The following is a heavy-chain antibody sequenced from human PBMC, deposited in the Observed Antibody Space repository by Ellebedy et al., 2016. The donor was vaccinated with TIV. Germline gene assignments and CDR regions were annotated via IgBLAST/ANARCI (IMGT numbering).Heavy chain of an antibody. V-gene: IGHV3-48*01. CDR2: ISSSSSTI. D-gene: IGHD3-16*02. J-gene: IGHJ6*02. Sequence: GGSLRLSCAASGFTFSSYSMNWVRQAPGKGLEWVSYISSSSSTIYYADSVKGRFTISRDNAKNSLYLQMNSLRAEETAVYYCAREPSYDYVWGSYRYGYYYYGMDVWGQGTTVTVSS. CDR1: GFTFSSYS. CDR3: AREPSYDYVWGSYRYGYYYYGMDV.